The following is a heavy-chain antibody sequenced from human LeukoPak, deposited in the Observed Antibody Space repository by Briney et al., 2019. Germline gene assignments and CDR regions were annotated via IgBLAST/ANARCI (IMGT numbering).Heavy chain of an antibody. Sequence: PGGSLRLSCAASGFTVSSDYMSWVRQAPGKGLEWVSVIYSSSITSYADSVKGRFTISRHNSKNTLYLQMNSLRVDDTAVYYCARGRGAANDAFDIWGQGTMVTVSS. J-gene: IGHJ3*02. CDR3: ARGRGAANDAFDI. D-gene: IGHD3-10*01. CDR1: GFTVSSDY. V-gene: IGHV3-53*04. CDR2: IYSSSIT.